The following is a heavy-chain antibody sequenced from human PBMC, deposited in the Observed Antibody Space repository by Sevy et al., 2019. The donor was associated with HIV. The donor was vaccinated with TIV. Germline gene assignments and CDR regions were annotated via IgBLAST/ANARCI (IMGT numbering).Heavy chain of an antibody. CDR3: AKDMTNSGSFSDY. D-gene: IGHD1-26*01. CDR2: ISWNSGSI. V-gene: IGHV3-9*01. Sequence: GGSLRLSCAASGFTFDDYAMHWVRQAPGKGLEWVSGISWNSGSIGYADPVKGRLTISRDNAKNSLYLQMNSLRAEDTALYYCAKDMTNSGSFSDYWGQGTLVTVSS. J-gene: IGHJ4*02. CDR1: GFTFDDYA.